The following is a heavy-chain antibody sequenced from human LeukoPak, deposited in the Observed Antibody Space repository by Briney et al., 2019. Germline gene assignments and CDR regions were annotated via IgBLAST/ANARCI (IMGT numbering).Heavy chain of an antibody. J-gene: IGHJ4*02. V-gene: IGHV1-18*01. CDR1: GYTFSTYG. Sequence: GASVTVSCKASGYTFSTYGISWVRQAPGQGLEWMGWISTYNGNTNYAQKLQGRVTMTTDTSTNTAYMELRSLRSDDTAVYYCARGTTAEIDYWGQGTLVTVSS. D-gene: IGHD6-25*01. CDR3: ARGTTAEIDY. CDR2: ISTYNGNT.